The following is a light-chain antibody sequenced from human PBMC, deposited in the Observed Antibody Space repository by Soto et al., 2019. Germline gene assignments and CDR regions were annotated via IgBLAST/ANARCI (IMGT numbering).Light chain of an antibody. J-gene: IGLJ1*01. Sequence: SELRRAGYECGSRGQPNHINCTGTSSEVGSYNLVSWYQQHPGKAPKLMIYEVSKRPSGVSNRFSGSKSGNTASLTISGLQAEDEADYYCCSYAGSSTFVFGTGTKVTVL. CDR3: CSYAGSSTFV. V-gene: IGLV2-23*02. CDR1: SSEVGSYNL. CDR2: EVS.